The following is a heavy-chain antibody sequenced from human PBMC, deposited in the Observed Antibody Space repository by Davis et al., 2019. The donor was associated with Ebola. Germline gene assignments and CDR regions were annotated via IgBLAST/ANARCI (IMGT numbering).Heavy chain of an antibody. V-gene: IGHV1-18*01. D-gene: IGHD1-26*01. Sequence: AASVKVSCKASGYTFRNHGISWVRQAPGQGLEWMGWISVYNGNTNYAQKVQGRVAMTTDTSTGTAYLDLRSLRSDDTAVYSCARTSIVGTSTTASDIWGQGTLVTVSS. J-gene: IGHJ3*02. CDR3: ARTSIVGTSTTASDI. CDR1: GYTFRNHG. CDR2: ISVYNGNT.